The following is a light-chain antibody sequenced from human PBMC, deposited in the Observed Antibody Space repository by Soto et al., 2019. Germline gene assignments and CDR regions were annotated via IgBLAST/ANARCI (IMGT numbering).Light chain of an antibody. CDR1: ETVATN. Sequence: VMTQSPATLSVSPGERATLSCWASETVATNLAWYQQKPGQAPRLLISGASTRAAGISDRFRGSGSGTKVTLTTSSLRSEDSAIYYCQQYFEWPPMTFGQGTKVEI. J-gene: IGKJ1*01. CDR2: GAS. CDR3: QQYFEWPPMT. V-gene: IGKV3-15*01.